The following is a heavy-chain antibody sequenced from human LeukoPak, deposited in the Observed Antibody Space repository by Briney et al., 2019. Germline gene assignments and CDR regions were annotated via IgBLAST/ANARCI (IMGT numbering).Heavy chain of an antibody. CDR1: GGSINSSNW. J-gene: IGHJ4*02. CDR3: ARLNVDTAMATDY. Sequence: SETLSLTCAVSGGSINSSNWWSWVRQPPGKGLEWIGEIYHSGSTNYNPSLKSRVTISVDKSKDQFSLKLSSVTAADTAVYYCARLNVDTAMATDYWGQGTLVTVSS. CDR2: IYHSGST. V-gene: IGHV4-4*02. D-gene: IGHD5-18*01.